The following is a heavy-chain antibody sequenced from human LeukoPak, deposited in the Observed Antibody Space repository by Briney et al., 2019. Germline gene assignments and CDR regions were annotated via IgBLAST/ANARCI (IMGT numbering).Heavy chain of an antibody. D-gene: IGHD5-24*01. CDR1: GGSFSGYY. CDR2: INHSGST. CDR3: ARGRGYSYYYYYGMDV. J-gene: IGHJ6*02. Sequence: ALETLSLTCAVYGGSFSGYYWSWIRQPPGKGLEWIGEINHSGSTNYNPSLKSRVTISVDTSKNQFSLKLSSVTAADTAVYYCARGRGYSYYYYYGMDVWGQGTTVTVSS. V-gene: IGHV4-34*01.